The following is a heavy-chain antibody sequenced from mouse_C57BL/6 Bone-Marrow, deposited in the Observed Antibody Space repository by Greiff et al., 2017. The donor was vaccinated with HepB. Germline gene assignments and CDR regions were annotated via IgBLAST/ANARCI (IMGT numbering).Heavy chain of an antibody. J-gene: IGHJ3*01. CDR1: GFNIKDDY. Sequence: EVKLMESGAELVRPGASVKLSCTASGFNIKDDYMHWVKQRPEQGLEWIGWIDPENGDTEYASKFQGKATITADTSSNTAYLQLSSLTSEDTAVYYCTTRGDYDRGFAYWGQGTLVTVSA. D-gene: IGHD2-4*01. CDR2: IDPENGDT. V-gene: IGHV14-4*01. CDR3: TTRGDYDRGFAY.